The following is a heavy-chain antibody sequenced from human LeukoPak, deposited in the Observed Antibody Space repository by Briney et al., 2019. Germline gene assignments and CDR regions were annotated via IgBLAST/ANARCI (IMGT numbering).Heavy chain of an antibody. Sequence: SETLSLTCTVSGGSISTYYWNWIRQPPGEGLEWIGNIYYSGSTNYNPSLKSRVAILVDTSKNQFSLKLSSVTAADTAVYYCARGSGHYTGDYGMDVWGQGTTVTVSS. CDR1: GGSISTYY. CDR3: ARGSGHYTGDYGMDV. CDR2: IYYSGST. J-gene: IGHJ6*02. V-gene: IGHV4-59*01. D-gene: IGHD3-3*01.